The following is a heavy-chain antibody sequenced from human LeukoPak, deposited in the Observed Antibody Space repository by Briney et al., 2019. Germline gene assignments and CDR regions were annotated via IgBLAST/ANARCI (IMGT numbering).Heavy chain of an antibody. CDR3: ARLYSSSSYYYMDV. D-gene: IGHD6-6*01. Sequence: SETLSLTCTVSGGSISGFYWSWIRQPPGKGLEWIGSIYYSGSTYYNPSLKSRVTISVDTSKNQFSLKLSSVTAADTAVYYCARLYSSSSYYYMDVWGKGTTVTVSS. J-gene: IGHJ6*03. V-gene: IGHV4-59*12. CDR1: GGSISGFY. CDR2: IYYSGST.